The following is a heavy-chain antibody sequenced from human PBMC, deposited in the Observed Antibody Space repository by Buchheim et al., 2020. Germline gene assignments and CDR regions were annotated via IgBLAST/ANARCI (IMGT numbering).Heavy chain of an antibody. V-gene: IGHV4-31*03. CDR2: IYYSGST. CDR3: ARAFLGWTSTLYYDSSSGMDV. Sequence: QVQLQESGPGLVKPSQTLSLTCTVSGGSISSGGYYWSWIRQHPGKGLEWIGYIYYSGSTYYNPSLKSRVTISVDTSKNQFSLKLSSVTAADTAVYYCARAFLGWTSTLYYDSSSGMDVWGQGTT. CDR1: GGSISSGGYY. D-gene: IGHD3-22*01. J-gene: IGHJ6*02.